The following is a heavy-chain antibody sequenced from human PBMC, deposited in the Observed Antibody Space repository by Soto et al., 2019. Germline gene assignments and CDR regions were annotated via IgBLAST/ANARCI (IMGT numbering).Heavy chain of an antibody. V-gene: IGHV1-18*01. CDR1: GYTFTSYG. CDR2: ISAYNGNT. J-gene: IGHJ3*02. D-gene: IGHD2-15*01. Sequence: ASVKVSFKASGYTFTSYGISWVRQAPGQGLEGMGWISAYNGNTNYAQKLQGRVTMNTDKSTSTDYMELRSLRSDDTAVYYCARSPLHPDAFDIWGQGTMVTVSS. CDR3: ARSPLHPDAFDI.